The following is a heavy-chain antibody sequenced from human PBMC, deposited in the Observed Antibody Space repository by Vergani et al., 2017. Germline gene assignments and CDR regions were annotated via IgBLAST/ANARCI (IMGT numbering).Heavy chain of an antibody. V-gene: IGHV3-30-3*01. CDR2: ISYEGSNK. CDR3: ARAPSSLLYRAGYFQH. Sequence: QVQLVESGGGVVQPGRSLRLSCAASGCTFSSYAMHWVRQAPGKGLECVAVISYEGSNKYYADSVKGRFTISRDNSKNTLYLQMNSLRAEDTAVYYCARAPSSLLYRAGYFQHWGQGTLVTVSS. J-gene: IGHJ1*01. D-gene: IGHD2-2*02. CDR1: GCTFSSYA.